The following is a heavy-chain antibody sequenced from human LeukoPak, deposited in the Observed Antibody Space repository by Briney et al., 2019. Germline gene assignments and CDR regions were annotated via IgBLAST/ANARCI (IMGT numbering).Heavy chain of an antibody. CDR3: ARDQRGYNTGIDY. Sequence: RASVKVSCKASGGTFSSYAISWVRQAPGQGLEWMGGIIPIFGTANYAQKFQGRVTITTDESTSTAYMELRSLRSDDTAVYYCARDQRGYNTGIDYWGQGTLVTVSS. V-gene: IGHV1-69*05. CDR1: GGTFSSYA. D-gene: IGHD5-24*01. J-gene: IGHJ4*02. CDR2: IIPIFGTA.